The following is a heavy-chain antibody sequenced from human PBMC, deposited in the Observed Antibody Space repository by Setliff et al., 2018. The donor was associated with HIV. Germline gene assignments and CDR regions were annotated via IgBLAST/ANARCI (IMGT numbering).Heavy chain of an antibody. CDR1: RSTFNSHT. CDR2: IIPILGIA. CDR3: ARMYSGYDWSPAGARTRYFDY. Sequence: ASVKVSCKASRSTFNSHTINWVRQAPGQGLEWMGRIIPILGIANYAQKFQGRVTITADKSTSTAYMELSSLRSEDTAVYYCARMYSGYDWSPAGARTRYFDYWGQGTLVTVSS. V-gene: IGHV1-69*02. D-gene: IGHD5-12*01. J-gene: IGHJ4*02.